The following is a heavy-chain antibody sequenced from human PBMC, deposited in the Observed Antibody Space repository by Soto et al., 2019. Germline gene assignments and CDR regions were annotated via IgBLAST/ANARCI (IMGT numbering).Heavy chain of an antibody. CDR3: AKSQVLFLLGAFDI. CDR2: IYPDDSDT. V-gene: IGHV5-51*01. J-gene: IGHJ3*02. CDR1: GYSFSNYW. Sequence: GESLKISCQGSGYSFSNYWIGWVRQMPGKGLEWMGIIYPDDSDTRYSPSFQGQVTISVDKSISTAYLQWSSLKASDTAMYYCAKSQVLFLLGAFDIWSQGTMVTVSS. D-gene: IGHD1-26*01.